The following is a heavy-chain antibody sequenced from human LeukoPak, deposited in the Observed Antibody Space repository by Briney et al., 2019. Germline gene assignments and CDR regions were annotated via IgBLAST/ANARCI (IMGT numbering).Heavy chain of an antibody. V-gene: IGHV4-34*12. CDR2: IINSGSA. CDR1: NGSFRGYY. D-gene: IGHD6-19*01. J-gene: IGHJ4*02. CDR3: ARTAVAGLRWFDY. Sequence: SETLSLTCAVSNGSFRGYYWTWIRQPPGKGLEWIGEIINSGSASYNASLKSRVTISIDTSKNQFSLKLSSVTAADTAVYYCARTAVAGLRWFDYWGQGTLVTVSS.